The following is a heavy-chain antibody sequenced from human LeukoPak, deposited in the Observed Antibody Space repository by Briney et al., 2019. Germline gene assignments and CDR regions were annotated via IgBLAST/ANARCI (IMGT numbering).Heavy chain of an antibody. J-gene: IGHJ4*02. V-gene: IGHV3-48*03. Sequence: PGGSLRLSCAASGFTFSRYEMDWVRQTPGKGLEWFAFIGASGRTIYYADSVKGRFTISRDNVQNSLFLQMNDLRVEDTAFYYCAREASSSPLAFWGQGTLVTVSS. CDR3: AREASSSPLAF. CDR1: GFTFSRYE. D-gene: IGHD6-13*01. CDR2: IGASGRTI.